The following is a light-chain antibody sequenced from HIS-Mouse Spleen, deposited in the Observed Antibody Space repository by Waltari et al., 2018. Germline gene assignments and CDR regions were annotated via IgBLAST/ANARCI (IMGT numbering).Light chain of an antibody. J-gene: IGLJ2*01. Sequence: SYELTQPPSVSVSPGQTASITCAGDNLGAKYACWSPQTPSQSPVLVIYNDSKRPSGIPARFSGSNSGNTATLTISGTQAMDEADYYCQAWDSSTDVVFGGGTKLTVL. V-gene: IGLV3-1*01. CDR3: QAWDSSTDVV. CDR2: NDS. CDR1: NLGAKY.